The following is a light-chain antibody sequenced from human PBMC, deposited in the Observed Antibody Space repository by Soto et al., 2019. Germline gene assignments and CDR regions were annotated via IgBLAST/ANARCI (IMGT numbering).Light chain of an antibody. CDR1: QSVSSTS. CDR3: QQYGISPWT. V-gene: IGKV3-20*01. CDR2: GAS. Sequence: IVLTQSPGTLSLSPGERATLSCSAGQSVSSTSLAWYHHKPGQAPRPLIYGASSRANVIPDRFSGSGAGTDFTLTICRLESADCAVYYCQQYGISPWTFVQGTKVEI. J-gene: IGKJ1*01.